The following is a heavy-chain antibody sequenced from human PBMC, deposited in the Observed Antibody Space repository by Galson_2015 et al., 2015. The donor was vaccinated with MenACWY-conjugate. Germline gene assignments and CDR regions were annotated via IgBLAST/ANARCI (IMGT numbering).Heavy chain of an antibody. CDR2: ISGSWGNT. Sequence: SLRLSCAGSGFSLRHYAMNWVRQAPGKGLEWVSGISGSWGNTYYEDSVKGRFTISRDHSKNTLYLDMNSLRVRDMDIDYYVKDKDGGGGGFGSDYWGEVALVIVSS. J-gene: IGHJ4*02. V-gene: IGHV3-23*01. D-gene: IGHD3-16*01. CDR1: GFSLRHYA. CDR3: VKDKDGGGGGFGSDY.